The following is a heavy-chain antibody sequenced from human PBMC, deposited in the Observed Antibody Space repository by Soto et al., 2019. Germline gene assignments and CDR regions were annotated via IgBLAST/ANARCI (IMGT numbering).Heavy chain of an antibody. CDR1: GYSFTSYW. CDR3: ARGYCTTTICDPWFDP. CDR2: IYPGDSDT. J-gene: IGHJ5*02. V-gene: IGHV5-51*01. Sequence: PGESLKISCTGVGYSFTSYWIGWVRQMPGKGLEWMGIIYPGDSDTRCSPSFQGQVTISADKSITTAYLQWSSLKASDTAMYYCARGYCTTTICDPWFDPWGQGTLVTVSS. D-gene: IGHD2-2*01.